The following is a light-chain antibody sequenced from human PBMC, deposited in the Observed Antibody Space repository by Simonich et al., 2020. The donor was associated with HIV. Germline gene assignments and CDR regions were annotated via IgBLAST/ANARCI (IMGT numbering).Light chain of an antibody. CDR3: QQSYSSPT. J-gene: IGKJ4*01. CDR1: KGIINY. V-gene: IGKV1-17*03. CDR2: AAS. Sequence: DIQMTQSPSAMSASVGDRVTITCRASKGIINYLAWFQQKPGKVPKRLIYAASSLQRGVPSRFSGSGSGTEFTLTISSLQPEDFATYYCQQSYSSPTFGGGTKVEIK.